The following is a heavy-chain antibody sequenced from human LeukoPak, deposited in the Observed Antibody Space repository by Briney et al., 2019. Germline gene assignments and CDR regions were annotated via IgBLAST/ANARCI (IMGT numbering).Heavy chain of an antibody. J-gene: IGHJ4*02. CDR1: GGSFSGYY. CDR3: AKDRLHSSSWYQGIGY. Sequence: PSETLSLTCAVYGGSFSGYYWSWIRQPPGKGLEWIGEINHSGSTNYNPSLKSRVTISVDTSKNQFSLKLSSVTAADTAVYYCAKDRLHSSSWYQGIGYWGQGTLVTVSS. CDR2: INHSGST. V-gene: IGHV4-34*01. D-gene: IGHD6-13*01.